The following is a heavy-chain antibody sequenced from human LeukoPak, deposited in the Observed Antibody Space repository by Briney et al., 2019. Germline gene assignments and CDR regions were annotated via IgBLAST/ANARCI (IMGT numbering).Heavy chain of an antibody. J-gene: IGHJ5*02. CDR2: ISSSSSYI. Sequence: GGSLRLSCAASGFTFSSYTMNWVRQAPGKGLEWVSSISSSSSYIYYADSVKGRFTISRDSAKNSLYLQMNSLGVEDTAVYYCARDLTFTYAWGQGTLVTVSS. CDR1: GFTFSSYT. CDR3: ARDLTFTYA. D-gene: IGHD3-16*01. V-gene: IGHV3-21*01.